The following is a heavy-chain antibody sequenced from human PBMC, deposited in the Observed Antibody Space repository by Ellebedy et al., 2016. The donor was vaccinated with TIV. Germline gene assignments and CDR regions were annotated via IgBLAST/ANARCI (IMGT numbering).Heavy chain of an antibody. CDR2: IVSSTIYT. D-gene: IGHD3-10*01. Sequence: GESLKISCAASGFTFSDYYMSWIRQAPGKGLEWFSYIVSSTIYTNYADSVKGRFTISRDNAKNSLYLRMNSLRAEDTAVYYCARDYYGSGSYSSDWGQGTLVTVSS. CDR1: GFTFSDYY. J-gene: IGHJ4*02. V-gene: IGHV3-11*06. CDR3: ARDYYGSGSYSSD.